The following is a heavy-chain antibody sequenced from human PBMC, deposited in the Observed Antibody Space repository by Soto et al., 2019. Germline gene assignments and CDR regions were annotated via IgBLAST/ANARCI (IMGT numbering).Heavy chain of an antibody. D-gene: IGHD5-12*01. V-gene: IGHV1-8*01. CDR3: ARVVRDSGYDMNFDY. J-gene: IGHJ4*02. CDR2: MNPNSGNT. CDR1: GYTFTSYD. Sequence: ASVKVSCKASGYTFTSYDINWVRQATGQGLEWMGWMNPNSGNTGYAQKFQGRVTMTRNTSISTAYMELSSLRSEDTAVYYCARVVRDSGYDMNFDYPGQGTLVTVSS.